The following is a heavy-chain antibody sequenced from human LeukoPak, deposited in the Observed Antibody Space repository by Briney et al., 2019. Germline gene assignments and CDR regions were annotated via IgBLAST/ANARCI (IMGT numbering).Heavy chain of an antibody. CDR2: ISWNSGSI. J-gene: IGHJ6*02. Sequence: PGGSLRLSCAASGFTVSSNYMSWVRQAPGKGLEWVSGISWNSGSIGYADSVKGRFTISRDNAKNSLYLEMNSLRAEDTALYYCAKDYGSGSYKSPSYKYYYYYGLDVWGQGTTVTVSS. CDR3: AKDYGSGSYKSPSYKYYYYYGLDV. CDR1: GFTVSSNY. V-gene: IGHV3-9*01. D-gene: IGHD3-10*01.